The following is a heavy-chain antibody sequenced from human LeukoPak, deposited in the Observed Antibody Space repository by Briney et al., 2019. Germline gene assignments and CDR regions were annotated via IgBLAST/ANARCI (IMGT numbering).Heavy chain of an antibody. D-gene: IGHD3-3*01. V-gene: IGHV3-48*04. J-gene: IGHJ4*02. CDR1: GIIFSTYA. CDR3: ARDFWSGYYTED. Sequence: GGSLRLSCEFSGIIFSTYAMNWVRQAPGKGLEWISYSSGSSSGSTSITQYADSVKGRFTISRDNAKNSLHLQMDSLSAEDTAVYYCARDFWSGYYTEDWGQGALVIVSS. CDR2: SSGSSSGSTSIT.